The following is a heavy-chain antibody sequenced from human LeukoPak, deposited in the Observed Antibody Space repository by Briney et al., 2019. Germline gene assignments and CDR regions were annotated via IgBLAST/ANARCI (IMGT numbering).Heavy chain of an antibody. Sequence: ASVKVSCKASGYTITSYGISWLRQAPGQGLEWRGWISAYNGNTNYAQKLQGRVTMTTDTSTSTAYMELRSLRSDDTAVYYCARDRVGEQWLVIAFDIWGQGTMVTVSS. CDR3: ARDRVGEQWLVIAFDI. J-gene: IGHJ3*02. D-gene: IGHD6-19*01. CDR1: GYTITSYG. V-gene: IGHV1-18*01. CDR2: ISAYNGNT.